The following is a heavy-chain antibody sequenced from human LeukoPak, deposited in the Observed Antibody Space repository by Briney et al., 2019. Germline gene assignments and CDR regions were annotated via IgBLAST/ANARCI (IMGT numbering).Heavy chain of an antibody. CDR3: AREGRTYYYYGMDV. V-gene: IGHV4-61*02. Sequence: SEALSLTCTDSGGSISSGSYYWSWIRQPAGEGLEWIGRIYTSGSTNYNPSLKSRVTISVDTSKNQFSLKLSSVTAADTAVYYCAREGRTYYYYGMDVWGQGTTVTVSS. J-gene: IGHJ6*02. CDR2: IYTSGST. CDR1: GGSISSGSYY.